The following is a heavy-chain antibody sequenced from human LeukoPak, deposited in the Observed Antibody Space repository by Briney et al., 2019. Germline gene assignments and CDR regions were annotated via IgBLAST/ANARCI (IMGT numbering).Heavy chain of an antibody. V-gene: IGHV3-21*01. J-gene: IGHJ4*02. CDR2: ITGGSSYT. Sequence: GGSLRLSCTASGFTFGDFAMSWFRQAPGKGLEWVSSITGGSSYTYYADSVKGRFTISRDNARNSLYLQMNSLRAEDTAVYYCARQDWLGDRYYFDSWGQGTLVTVSS. D-gene: IGHD3-9*01. CDR1: GFTFGDFA. CDR3: ARQDWLGDRYYFDS.